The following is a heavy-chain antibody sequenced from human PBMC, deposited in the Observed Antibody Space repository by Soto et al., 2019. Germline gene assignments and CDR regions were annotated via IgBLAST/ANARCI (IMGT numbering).Heavy chain of an antibody. CDR3: AHRRRGSYFDY. J-gene: IGHJ4*02. D-gene: IGHD3-16*01. Sequence: QITLKESGPTLVKPTPTLTLTCTSSGFSLSTSGVGVGWIRQPPGKALEWLALTYWKDDKRYSPSLKSRLTITKDTSKNQVVITMTNMDAVDTATYYCAHRRRGSYFDYWGQGTLVTVSS. CDR2: TYWKDDK. V-gene: IGHV2-5*01. CDR1: GFSLSTSGVG.